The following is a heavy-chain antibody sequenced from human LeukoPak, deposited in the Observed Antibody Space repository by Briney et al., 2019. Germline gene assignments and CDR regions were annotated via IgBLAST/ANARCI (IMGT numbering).Heavy chain of an antibody. D-gene: IGHD6-19*01. V-gene: IGHV3-53*01. CDR2: IYGGGST. Sequence: GGSLRLSRAASGFTVSSNCMSWVRQAPGKGLEWVSIIYGGGSTYYADSVKGRFTISRDNSKNTLYLQMNSLRVEDTAVYYCARDDPRCLVPDYWGQGTLVTVSS. CDR1: GFTVSSNC. J-gene: IGHJ4*02. CDR3: ARDDPRCLVPDY.